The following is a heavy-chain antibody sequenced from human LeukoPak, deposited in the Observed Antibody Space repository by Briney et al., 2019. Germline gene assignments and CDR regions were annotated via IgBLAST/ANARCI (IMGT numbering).Heavy chain of an antibody. V-gene: IGHV1-24*01. J-gene: IGHJ6*03. CDR2: FDPENGET. CDR3: ATAPPVTYTKPSDYYYMDV. D-gene: IGHD2-2*02. CDR1: GYSFIELS. Sequence: ASVKVSCKVSGYSFIELSMHWVRQGPGKGREWMGGFDPENGETIYSERFQGRITMTQDTSRDTAYMELSSLRSEDTAVYYCATAPPVTYTKPSDYYYMDVWGKGTTVTVSS.